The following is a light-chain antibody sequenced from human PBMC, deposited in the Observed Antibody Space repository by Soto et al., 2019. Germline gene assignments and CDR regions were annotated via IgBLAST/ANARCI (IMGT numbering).Light chain of an antibody. CDR3: QQRLNWPLT. J-gene: IGKJ4*01. V-gene: IGKV3-11*01. CDR1: QSLSRF. Sequence: EVVLTQSPATLSLSPGERATLSCRASQSLSRFLAWHQQKPGQAPRLLIYDASNRATGIPGRFTATGSGTDYTLTISSLEPEDFAVYYCQQRLNWPLTFGGGTRVEIK. CDR2: DAS.